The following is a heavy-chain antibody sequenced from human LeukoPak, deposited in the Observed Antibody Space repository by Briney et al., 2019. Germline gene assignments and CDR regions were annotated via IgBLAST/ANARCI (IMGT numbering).Heavy chain of an antibody. D-gene: IGHD2-15*01. J-gene: IGHJ4*02. CDR2: VFKSGNT. CDR1: GDSIATTTYY. CDR3: ARHLENTPCSGAYGYFDN. V-gene: IGHV4-39*01. Sequence: PSETLSLTCTVSGDSIATTTYYWDWIRQSPGRGLEWIANVFKSGNTYYSPSLKRRVTLFVETSMNQFSLQLASVTASDTAVYYCARHLENTPCSGAYGYFDNGGQGTLVTVSS.